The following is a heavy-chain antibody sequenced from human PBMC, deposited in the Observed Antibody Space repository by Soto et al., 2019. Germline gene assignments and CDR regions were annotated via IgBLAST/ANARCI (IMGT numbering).Heavy chain of an antibody. J-gene: IGHJ4*02. CDR2: ISYDGSNK. CDR3: AKSGEYGDYGREFDY. D-gene: IGHD4-17*01. V-gene: IGHV3-30*18. Sequence: QVQLVESGGGVVQPGRSLRLSCAASGFTFSSYGMHWVRQAPGKGLEWVAVISYDGSNKYYADSVKGRFTISRDNSKNTLYLQMNSLRAEDTAVYYCAKSGEYGDYGREFDYWGQGTLVTVSS. CDR1: GFTFSSYG.